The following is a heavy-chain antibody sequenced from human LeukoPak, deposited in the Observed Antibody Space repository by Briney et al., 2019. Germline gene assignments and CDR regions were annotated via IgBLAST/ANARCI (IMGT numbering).Heavy chain of an antibody. CDR3: ARDRGCFDN. Sequence: GGSLRLSCAASGFTFSIYSMNWVRQAPGKGLEWLSSITSSSNYIYYADSVKGRFTISRGNVQNSLYLQMNSLRAEDTAMYYCARDRGCFDNWGQGTLVTVSS. J-gene: IGHJ4*02. D-gene: IGHD2-15*01. CDR1: GFTFSIYS. CDR2: ITSSSNYI. V-gene: IGHV3-21*01.